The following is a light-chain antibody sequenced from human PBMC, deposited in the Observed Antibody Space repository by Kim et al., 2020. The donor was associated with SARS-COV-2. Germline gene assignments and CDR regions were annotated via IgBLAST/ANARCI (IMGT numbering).Light chain of an antibody. V-gene: IGLV3-1*01. CDR3: QAWDSGTVV. Sequence: SYELTQPPSVSVSPGQTVSITCSGDKLGEKYSCWYQQKSGQSPVLVIYQDFKRPSGIPERFSGSNFGNTATLTISGTQAVDEADYYCQAWDSGTVVFGRGTQLTVL. CDR1: KLGEKY. J-gene: IGLJ2*01. CDR2: QDF.